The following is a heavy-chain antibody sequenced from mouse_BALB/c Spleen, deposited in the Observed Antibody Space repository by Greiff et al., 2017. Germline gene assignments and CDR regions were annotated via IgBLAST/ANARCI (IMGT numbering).Heavy chain of an antibody. Sequence: QVQLKESGPGLVQPSQSLSITCTVSGFSLTSYGVHWVRQSPGKGLEWLGVIWSGGSTDYNAAFISRLSISKDNSKSQVFFKMNSLQANDTAIYYCARTPYDYYYAMDYWGQGTSVTVSS. V-gene: IGHV2-2*02. CDR1: GFSLTSYG. CDR2: IWSGGST. D-gene: IGHD2-4*01. J-gene: IGHJ4*01. CDR3: ARTPYDYYYAMDY.